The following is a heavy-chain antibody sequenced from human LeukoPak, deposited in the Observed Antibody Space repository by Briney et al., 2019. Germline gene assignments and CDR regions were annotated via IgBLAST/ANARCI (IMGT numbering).Heavy chain of an antibody. CDR3: ARAVYRSGGYYFDY. Sequence: PGRSLRLSCAASGFTFSSYAMQWVRQAPGKGLEWVAVISYDGSDKNYADSVKGRFTISRDNSMDTLYLQMNSLRAEDTAVYYCARAVYRSGGYYFDYWGKGILVTVSS. D-gene: IGHD6-19*01. V-gene: IGHV3-30*04. CDR2: ISYDGSDK. J-gene: IGHJ4*02. CDR1: GFTFSSYA.